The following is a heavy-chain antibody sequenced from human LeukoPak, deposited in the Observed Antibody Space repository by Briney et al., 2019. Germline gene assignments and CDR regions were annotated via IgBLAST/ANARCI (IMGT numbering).Heavy chain of an antibody. V-gene: IGHV3-21*01. J-gene: IGHJ4*02. D-gene: IGHD2-15*01. CDR2: ISSSSSYI. CDR3: ARDPEYCSGGSCYADY. Sequence: GGTLRLSCAASGFTFSSYSMNWVRQAPGKGLEWVSSISSSSSYIYYADSVKGRFTISRDNAKNSLYLQMNSLRAEDTAVYYCARDPEYCSGGSCYADYWGQGTLVTVSS. CDR1: GFTFSSYS.